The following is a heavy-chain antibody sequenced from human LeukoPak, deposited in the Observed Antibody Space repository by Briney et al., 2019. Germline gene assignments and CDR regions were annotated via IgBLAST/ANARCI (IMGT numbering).Heavy chain of an antibody. J-gene: IGHJ4*02. D-gene: IGHD6-19*01. CDR1: GLTFNNYA. CDR2: ISGSGGST. CDR3: AKEIAVAGPYYFDY. V-gene: IGHV3-23*01. Sequence: GGSLRLSCAVSGLTFNNYAMSWVRQAPGKGLEWVSAISGSGGSTYYADSVKGRFTISRDNSKNTLYLQMNSLRAEDTAVYYCAKEIAVAGPYYFDYWGQGTLVTVSS.